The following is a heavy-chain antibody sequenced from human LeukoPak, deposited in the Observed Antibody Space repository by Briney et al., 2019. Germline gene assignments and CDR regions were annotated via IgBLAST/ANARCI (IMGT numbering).Heavy chain of an antibody. CDR1: GYTFTSYY. V-gene: IGHV1-46*01. CDR3: ARPSGPDAFDI. Sequence: ASVKVSCKASGYTFTSYYMHWVRQAPGQGLEWMGIINPSGGGTSYAQKFQGRVTMTRDTSTSTVYMELSSLRSEDTAVYYCARPSGPDAFDIWGQGTMVTVSS. CDR2: INPSGGGT. D-gene: IGHD6-19*01. J-gene: IGHJ3*02.